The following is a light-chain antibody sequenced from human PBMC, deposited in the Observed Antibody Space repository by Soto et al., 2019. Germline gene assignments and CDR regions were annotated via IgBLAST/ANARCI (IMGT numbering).Light chain of an antibody. CDR3: QTWGIGYGV. Sequence: QLVLTQSPSASASLGASVKLTCTLSSGHSNYAIAWYQQQPEKGPRYLMKVNSDGSHTKGDGIPDRFSGSSSGAERYLSISSLQSEDEADYYCQTWGIGYGVFGGGTQLTVL. CDR2: VNSDGSH. J-gene: IGLJ7*01. V-gene: IGLV4-69*01. CDR1: SGHSNYA.